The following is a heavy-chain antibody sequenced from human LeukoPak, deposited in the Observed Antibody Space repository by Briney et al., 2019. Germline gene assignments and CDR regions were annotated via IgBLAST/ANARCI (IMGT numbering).Heavy chain of an antibody. D-gene: IGHD3-22*01. CDR1: GGSISSYY. J-gene: IGHJ4*02. CDR3: ARRRDYYDSSGFDY. CDR2: IYYSGST. V-gene: IGHV4-59*08. Sequence: SETLSLTCTVSGGSISSYYWSWIRQPPGKGLEWIGYIYYSGSTNYNPSLKSRVTISVDTSKNQFSLKLSSVTAADTAVYYCARRRDYYDSSGFDYWGEGTLVTVSS.